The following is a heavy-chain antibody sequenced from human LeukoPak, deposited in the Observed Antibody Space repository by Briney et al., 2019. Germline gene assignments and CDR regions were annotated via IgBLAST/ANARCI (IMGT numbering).Heavy chain of an antibody. V-gene: IGHV3-30*03. CDR1: GFTFSGYG. CDR3: ARSYGSGTYPFDY. Sequence: GVSLRLSCAASGFTFSGYGMHWVPQAPGKGREWVADVSFDGSDEYYADSVKGRFTISRDNSKSTLYLQMNSLRAEDTAVYYCARSYGSGTYPFDYWGQGTLVTVSS. D-gene: IGHD3-10*01. CDR2: VSFDGSDE. J-gene: IGHJ4*02.